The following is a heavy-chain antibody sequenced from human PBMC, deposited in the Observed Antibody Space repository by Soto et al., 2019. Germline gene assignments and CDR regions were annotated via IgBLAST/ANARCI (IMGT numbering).Heavy chain of an antibody. J-gene: IGHJ5*02. CDR3: VKDRGTGTTGFDWFDP. CDR2: ISSSGGST. D-gene: IGHD1-7*01. V-gene: IGHV3-23*01. Sequence: EVQLLESGGGLVQPAGSLRLSCAASGFTFSSYAMSWVRQAPGKGLEWVSAISSSGGSTYYADSVKGRFNISRDNSKNTLYLQMNSLRADDTAVYYCVKDRGTGTTGFDWFDPWGQGTLVTVSS. CDR1: GFTFSSYA.